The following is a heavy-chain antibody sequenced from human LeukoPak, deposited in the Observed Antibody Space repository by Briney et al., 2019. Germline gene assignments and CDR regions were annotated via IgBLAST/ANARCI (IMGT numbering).Heavy chain of an antibody. J-gene: IGHJ5*02. V-gene: IGHV3-49*01. D-gene: IGHD3-16*01. CDR1: GFTFGTHT. CDR3: TRDRFYVWFDP. CDR2: IRSSGTT. Sequence: GGSLRLSCTPSGFTFGTHTMHWFRQAPGKGLQWIGFIRSSGTTQYTASVKGRFTISRDDSKRIAYLQMNSLKTEDTAVYYCTRDRFYVWFDPWGQGTLVTVSS.